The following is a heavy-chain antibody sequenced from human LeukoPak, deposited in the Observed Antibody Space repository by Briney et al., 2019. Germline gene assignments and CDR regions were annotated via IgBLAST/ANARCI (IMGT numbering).Heavy chain of an antibody. CDR3: AKVMKGSERLTMVRGVIIKTAGLYYMDV. CDR1: GFTISSYA. CDR2: ISASGGST. V-gene: IGHV3-23*01. Sequence: GGSLRLSCAASGFTISSYAMSWVRQAPGKWLEWVSSISASGGSTNYADSVKGRFTISRDNSKNTVYLQMNSLRAEDTAVYYCAKVMKGSERLTMVRGVIIKTAGLYYMDVWGKGTTITVSS. D-gene: IGHD3-10*01. J-gene: IGHJ6*03.